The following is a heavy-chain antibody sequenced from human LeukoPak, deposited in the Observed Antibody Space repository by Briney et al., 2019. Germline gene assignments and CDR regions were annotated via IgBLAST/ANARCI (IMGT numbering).Heavy chain of an antibody. V-gene: IGHV3-7*04. CDR3: ARGNDSSGYYRY. Sequence: GGSLRLSCVASGFTFTNYWMNWVRQAPGKGLEWVASIKQDGSQKSYVDSVKGRFTISRDNAKNSLSLQMDSLRGEDTAVYYCARGNDSSGYYRYWGQGTLVTVSS. D-gene: IGHD3-22*01. CDR2: IKQDGSQK. J-gene: IGHJ4*02. CDR1: GFTFTNYW.